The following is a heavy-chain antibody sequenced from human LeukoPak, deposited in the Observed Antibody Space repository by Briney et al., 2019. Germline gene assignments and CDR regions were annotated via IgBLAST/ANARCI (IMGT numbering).Heavy chain of an antibody. Sequence: SETLSLTCSVSGGSLSGSRFHWGWVRQSPGRGLEWLGSLYSGRSTYQNPSLSSRVTISEDTSKNQFSFKLTSVTAADTAVYYCARGTPVAGNEYFQHWGQGSLVIVSS. CDR2: LYSGRST. CDR3: ARGTPVAGNEYFQH. V-gene: IGHV4-39*07. CDR1: GGSLSGSRFH. D-gene: IGHD6-19*01. J-gene: IGHJ1*01.